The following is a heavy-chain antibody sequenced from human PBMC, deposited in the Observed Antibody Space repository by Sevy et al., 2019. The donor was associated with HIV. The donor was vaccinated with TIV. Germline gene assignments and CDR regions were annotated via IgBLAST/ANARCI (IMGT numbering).Heavy chain of an antibody. D-gene: IGHD3-3*01. Sequence: GGSLRLSCAASGFTFRTYSMNWDRQAPGKGLEWLSSISDDSRYIYYSDSVKGRFTISRANTKNLLYLQINNLRVEDTAIYYCARDFTIFGVVSGIDYWGQGNLVTVSS. J-gene: IGHJ4*02. CDR3: ARDFTIFGVVSGIDY. V-gene: IGHV3-21*04. CDR1: GFTFRTYS. CDR2: ISDDSRYI.